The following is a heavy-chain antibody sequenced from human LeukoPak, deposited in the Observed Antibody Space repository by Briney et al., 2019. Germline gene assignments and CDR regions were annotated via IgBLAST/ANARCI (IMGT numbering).Heavy chain of an antibody. CDR3: ARGCLATVTPNFDY. V-gene: IGHV4-34*01. CDR2: INHSGST. J-gene: IGHJ4*02. CDR1: GGSFSGYY. Sequence: SETLSLTCAVYGGSFSGYYWSWIRQPPGKGLEWIGEINHSGSTNYNPSLKSRVTISVDTSKNQFSLKLSSVTAAGTAVYYCARGCLATVTPNFDYWGQGTLVTVSS. D-gene: IGHD4-17*01.